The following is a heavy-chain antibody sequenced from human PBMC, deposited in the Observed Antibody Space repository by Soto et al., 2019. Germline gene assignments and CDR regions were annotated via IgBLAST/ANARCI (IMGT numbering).Heavy chain of an antibody. CDR2: ISGSGGST. V-gene: IGHV3-23*01. J-gene: IGHJ2*01. Sequence: GESLRLSCAASGFTFSSYAMSWVRQAPGKGLEWVSAISGSGGSTYYADSVKGRFTISRDNSKNTLYLQMNSLRAEDTAVYYCATYYDSSGYNDWYFDLWGRGTLVTVSS. D-gene: IGHD3-22*01. CDR1: GFTFSSYA. CDR3: ATYYDSSGYNDWYFDL.